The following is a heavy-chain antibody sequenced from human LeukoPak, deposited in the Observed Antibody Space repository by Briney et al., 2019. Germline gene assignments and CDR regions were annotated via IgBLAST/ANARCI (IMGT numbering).Heavy chain of an antibody. V-gene: IGHV3-7*05. CDR3: AADPEYTSGA. D-gene: IGHD6-19*01. CDR1: GFAFSSYW. Sequence: GGSLRLSCAASGFAFSSYWMSWVRQAPGKGLAWVANIKQDGSETYYVDSVKGRFTISRDNAKNSLFLQMNSLRAEDTAVYYCAADPEYTSGAWGQGTLVTVSS. CDR2: IKQDGSET. J-gene: IGHJ5*02.